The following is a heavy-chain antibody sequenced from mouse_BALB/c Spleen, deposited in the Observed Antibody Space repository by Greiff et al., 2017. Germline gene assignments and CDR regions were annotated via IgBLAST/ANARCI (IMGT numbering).Heavy chain of an antibody. D-gene: IGHD2-3*01. CDR2: ISSGSSTI. V-gene: IGHV5-17*02. Sequence: DVMLVESGGGLVQPGGSRKLSCAASGFTFSSFGMHWVRQAPEKGLEWVAYISSGSSTIYYADTVKGRFTISRDNPKNTLFLQMTSLRSEDTAMYYCARSDGYFLMDYWGQGTSVTVSS. CDR3: ARSDGYFLMDY. J-gene: IGHJ4*01. CDR1: GFTFSSFG.